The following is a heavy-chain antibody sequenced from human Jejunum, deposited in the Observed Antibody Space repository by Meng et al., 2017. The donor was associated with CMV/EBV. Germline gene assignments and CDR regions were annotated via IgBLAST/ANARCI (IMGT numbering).Heavy chain of an antibody. V-gene: IGHV3-20*03. CDR2: IYWIGGST. Sequence: FDDYGMGWVRQCPGKGLEWVSGIYWIGGSTGYTDSVKGRFTISRDNAKNSLYLQMNSLRAEDTALYYCARDRVRGVIIALYGMDVWGQGTTVTVSS. D-gene: IGHD3-10*01. J-gene: IGHJ6*02. CDR3: ARDRVRGVIIALYGMDV. CDR1: FDDYG.